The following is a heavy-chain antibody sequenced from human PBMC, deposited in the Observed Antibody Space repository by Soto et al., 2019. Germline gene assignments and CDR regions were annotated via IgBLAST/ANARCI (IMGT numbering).Heavy chain of an antibody. Sequence: SVKVSCKASGGTFSSYTISWVRQAPGQGLEWMGRIIPILGIANYAQKFQGRVTITADKSTSTAYMELSSLRSEDTAVYYCASSPYYDFWSGYSNWFDPWGQGTLVTVSS. J-gene: IGHJ5*02. CDR2: IIPILGIA. D-gene: IGHD3-3*01. V-gene: IGHV1-69*02. CDR3: ASSPYYDFWSGYSNWFDP. CDR1: GGTFSSYT.